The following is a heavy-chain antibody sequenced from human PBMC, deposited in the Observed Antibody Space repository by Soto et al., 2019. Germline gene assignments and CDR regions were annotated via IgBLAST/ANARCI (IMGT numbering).Heavy chain of an antibody. CDR3: ARRGYGSRWPNVYMNV. V-gene: IGHV3-64*01. J-gene: IGHJ6*03. Sequence: GGSLRLSCAASGFSFYDYAMHWFRQAPGKGLEWVSGISNNGAHTDYAKSVKGRFTISRDNSENTLYLQMGSLRAEDMALYYCARRGYGSRWPNVYMNVWGKGTTVTVSS. D-gene: IGHD6-13*01. CDR2: ISNNGAHT. CDR1: GFSFYDYA.